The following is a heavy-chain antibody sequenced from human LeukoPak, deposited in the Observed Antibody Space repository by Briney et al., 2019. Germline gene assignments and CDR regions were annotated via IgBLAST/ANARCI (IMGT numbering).Heavy chain of an antibody. D-gene: IGHD3-22*01. J-gene: IGHJ4*02. CDR3: AKSARRYYDSSGPFDY. Sequence: PGGSLRLSCAASGFTFSSYAMSWVRQAPGKGLEWVSAISGSGGSTYYADSVKGRFTISRDSSKNTLYLQMNSLRAEDTAVYYCAKSARRYYDSSGPFDYWGQGTLVTVSS. CDR1: GFTFSSYA. CDR2: ISGSGGST. V-gene: IGHV3-23*01.